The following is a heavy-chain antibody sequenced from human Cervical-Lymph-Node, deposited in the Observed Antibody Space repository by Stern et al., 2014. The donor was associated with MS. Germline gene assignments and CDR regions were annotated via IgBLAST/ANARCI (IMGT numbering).Heavy chain of an antibody. CDR3: TTNLL. V-gene: IGHV3-15*01. J-gene: IGHJ4*02. D-gene: IGHD2-15*01. CDR1: GFTFTNAW. CDR2: IKSDNDGGTR. Sequence: EVQLVESGGGLVKPGGSLRLSCAASGFTFTNAWMSWVRQAPGKGLEWVGRIKSDNDGGTRDYAAPVIGRFTISRDDSKKTLVLQMNSLKSEDTGVYYCTTNLLWGQGTLVTVSS.